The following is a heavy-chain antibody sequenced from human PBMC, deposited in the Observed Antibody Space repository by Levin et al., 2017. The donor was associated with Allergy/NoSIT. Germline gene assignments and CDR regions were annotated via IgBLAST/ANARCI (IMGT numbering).Heavy chain of an antibody. Sequence: SETLSLTCTVSGGSISSGDYYWSWIRQPPGKGLEWIGYIYYSGSTYYNPSLKSRATISVDTSKNQFSLNLSSVTAAETAVYYCAREYCSGGSCLDYWGQGTLVTVSS. J-gene: IGHJ4*02. V-gene: IGHV4-30-4*01. CDR2: IYYSGST. D-gene: IGHD2-15*01. CDR3: AREYCSGGSCLDY. CDR1: GGSISSGDYY.